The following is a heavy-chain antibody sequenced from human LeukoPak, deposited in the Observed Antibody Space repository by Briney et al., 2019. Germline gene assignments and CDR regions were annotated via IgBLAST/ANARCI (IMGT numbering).Heavy chain of an antibody. CDR3: ARGVVAAILYDY. Sequence: SETLSLTCTVSGGSISSYYWSWIRQPPGKGLEWIGYIYYSGSTNYNPSLKSRVTISVDTSKNQFSLKLSSVTAADTAVYYCARGVVAAILYDYWGQGTLVTVSS. CDR1: GGSISSYY. J-gene: IGHJ4*02. D-gene: IGHD5-12*01. CDR2: IYYSGST. V-gene: IGHV4-59*01.